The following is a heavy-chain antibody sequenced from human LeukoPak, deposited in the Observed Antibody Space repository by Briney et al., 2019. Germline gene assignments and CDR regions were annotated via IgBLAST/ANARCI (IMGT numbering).Heavy chain of an antibody. V-gene: IGHV3-23*01. Sequence: GGSLRLSCAASGFTFTSYAMSWVRQAPGKGLEWVSSISGSGGGTFYADSVKGRFTISRDNTKNSLYLQMNSLRAEDTAVYYCAELGITMIGGVWGKGTTVTISS. D-gene: IGHD3-10*02. J-gene: IGHJ6*04. CDR1: GFTFTSYA. CDR2: ISGSGGGT. CDR3: AELGITMIGGV.